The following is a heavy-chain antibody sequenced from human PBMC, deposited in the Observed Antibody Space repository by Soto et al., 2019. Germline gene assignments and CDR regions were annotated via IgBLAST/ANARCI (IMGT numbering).Heavy chain of an antibody. Sequence: SETLSLTCTVSGGSMSSYYWSWIRQPPGKGLEWIGYIYYGGNTNYNPSLKSRVTISLDTSKDQFSLKLSSVTAADTAVYYCARDRYTTGWYYFDPWGQGTQVTVSS. V-gene: IGHV4-59*01. CDR3: ARDRYTTGWYYFDP. CDR1: GGSMSSYY. J-gene: IGHJ5*02. D-gene: IGHD6-19*01. CDR2: IYYGGNT.